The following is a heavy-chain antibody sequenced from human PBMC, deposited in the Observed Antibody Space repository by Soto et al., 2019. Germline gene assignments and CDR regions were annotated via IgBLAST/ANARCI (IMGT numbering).Heavy chain of an antibody. CDR2: ISAYNGNS. V-gene: IGHV1-18*04. CDR3: ARIADCSTTSCSFPSRFRVRGYYYYYGLDV. J-gene: IGHJ6*02. D-gene: IGHD2-2*01. CDR1: AYTFTSYG. Sequence: QVQLVQSGAEVKKPGASVKVTCKASAYTFTSYGITWVRQAPGQGLEWVGWISAYNGNSNYAQKYEGRVTMTTDTSTSTAYMELSSLRSDDTAVYYCARIADCSTTSCSFPSRFRVRGYYYYYGLDVWGQGTTVTVSS.